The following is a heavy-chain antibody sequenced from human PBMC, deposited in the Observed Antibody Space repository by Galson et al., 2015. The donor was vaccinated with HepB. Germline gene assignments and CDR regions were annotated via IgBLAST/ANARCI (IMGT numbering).Heavy chain of an antibody. CDR3: ARDGGYGPFDY. D-gene: IGHD3-16*01. CDR1: GGTFSSYT. J-gene: IGHJ4*02. Sequence: SVKVSCKASGGTFSSYTISWVRQAPGQGLEWMGRIIPILGIANYAQKFQGRVTITADKSTSTAYMELSSLRSEDTAAYYCARDGGYGPFDYWGQGTLVTVSS. CDR2: IIPILGIA. V-gene: IGHV1-69*04.